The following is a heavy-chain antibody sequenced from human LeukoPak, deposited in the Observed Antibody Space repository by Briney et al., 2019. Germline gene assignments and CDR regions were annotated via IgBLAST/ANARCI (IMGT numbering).Heavy chain of an antibody. CDR1: GFTVSSNY. Sequence: PGGSLGLSCAASGFTVSSNYMSWVRQAPGKGLEWVSAISGSGGSTYYADSVKGRFTISRDNSKNTLYLQMNSLRAEDTAVYYCAKDPQTYYYDSSGYGTFDYWGQGTLVTVSS. D-gene: IGHD3-22*01. J-gene: IGHJ4*02. CDR2: ISGSGGST. CDR3: AKDPQTYYYDSSGYGTFDY. V-gene: IGHV3-23*01.